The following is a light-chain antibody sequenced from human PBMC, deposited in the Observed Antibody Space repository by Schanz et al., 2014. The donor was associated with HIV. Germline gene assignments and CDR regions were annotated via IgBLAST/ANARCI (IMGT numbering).Light chain of an antibody. CDR3: SSSAGNHRLL. J-gene: IGLJ2*01. CDR2: GNT. Sequence: QSVLTQPPSVSAAPGQKVTISCSGSSSNIGNNYVSWYQQFPGAAPRLLIYGNTNRPSGVPDRFSGSKSGTSASLAITGLQAEDEADYYCSSSAGNHRLLFGGGTKLTVL. CDR1: SSNIGNNY. V-gene: IGLV1-40*01.